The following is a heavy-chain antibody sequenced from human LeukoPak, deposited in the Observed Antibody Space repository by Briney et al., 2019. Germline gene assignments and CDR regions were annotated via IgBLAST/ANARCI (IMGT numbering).Heavy chain of an antibody. Sequence: SQTLSLTCAISGDSVSSNSAAWNWIRQSPSRGLEWLGRTYYRSKWYNDYVVSVKSRITINADTSKNQFSLQLNSVTPEDAAVYYCARGARINYALDFDYWGQGTLVTVPS. D-gene: IGHD1-7*01. V-gene: IGHV6-1*01. CDR2: TYYRSKWYN. J-gene: IGHJ4*02. CDR1: GDSVSSNSAA. CDR3: ARGARINYALDFDY.